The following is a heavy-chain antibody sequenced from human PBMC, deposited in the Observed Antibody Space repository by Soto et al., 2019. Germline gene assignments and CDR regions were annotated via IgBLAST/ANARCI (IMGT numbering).Heavy chain of an antibody. CDR1: GYTFTSYG. J-gene: IGHJ6*02. D-gene: IGHD3-3*01. Sequence: QVQLVQSGAEVKKPGASVKVSCKASGYTFTSYGISWVRQAPGQGLEWMGWISAYNGNTNYAQKRQGRVTMTTDTSTSTAYMELRSLRSDDTAVDYCAREDNYDFWSGYLTAYYGMDVCGQVTTVTFAS. CDR2: ISAYNGNT. CDR3: AREDNYDFWSGYLTAYYGMDV. V-gene: IGHV1-18*04.